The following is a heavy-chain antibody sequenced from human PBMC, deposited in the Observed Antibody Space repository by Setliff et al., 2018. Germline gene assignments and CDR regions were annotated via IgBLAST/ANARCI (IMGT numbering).Heavy chain of an antibody. J-gene: IGHJ6*02. CDR2: ISGAGTTV. CDR1: GFTFSDYY. CDR3: ARDGVFYAMDF. Sequence: GSLRLSCAASGFTFSDYYMSWIRQAPGKGLEWLSKISGAGTTVYYADSVRGRFTISRDNAKNSLYLQMNSLRAEDSAVYYCARDGVFYAMDFWGQGTTVTVS. D-gene: IGHD3-10*01. V-gene: IGHV3-11*04.